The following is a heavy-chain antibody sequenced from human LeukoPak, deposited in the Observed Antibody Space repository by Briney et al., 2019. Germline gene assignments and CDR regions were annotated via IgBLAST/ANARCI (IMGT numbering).Heavy chain of an antibody. CDR3: ARDHGDYYDSSGYYYVDY. Sequence: GGSLRLSCAASGFTFSSYAMSWVRQAPGKGLEWVSVIYSGGSTYYADSVKGRFTISRDNSKNTLYLQMNSLRAEDTAVYYCARDHGDYYDSSGYYYVDYWGRGTLVTVSS. CDR1: GFTFSSYA. J-gene: IGHJ4*02. D-gene: IGHD3-22*01. CDR2: IYSGGST. V-gene: IGHV3-66*01.